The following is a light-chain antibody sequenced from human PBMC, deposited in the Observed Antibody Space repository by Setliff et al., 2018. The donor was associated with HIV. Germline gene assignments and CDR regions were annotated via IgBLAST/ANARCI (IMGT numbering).Light chain of an antibody. CDR1: TSDVGVYNY. J-gene: IGLJ1*01. V-gene: IGLV2-11*01. CDR3: CSYAGSYTYV. CDR2: DVN. Sequence: QSALTQPRSVSGSPGQSVTISCTGTTSDVGVYNYVSWYQQHPGKAPKLMIYDVNERTSGVPDRFSGSKSGNTASLTISGLQAEDEADYYCCSYAGSYTYVFGTGTEVTVL.